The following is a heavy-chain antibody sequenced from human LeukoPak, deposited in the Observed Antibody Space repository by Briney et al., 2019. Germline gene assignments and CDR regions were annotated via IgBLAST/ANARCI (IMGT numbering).Heavy chain of an antibody. D-gene: IGHD3-3*01. V-gene: IGHV3-23*01. Sequence: PGGSLRLSCAASGFTFSSYAMSWVRQAPGKGLEWVSAISGSGGSTYYADSVKGRFTISRDNSKNTLYLQMNSPRAEDTAVYYCAKPKTYDSYYFDYWGQGTLVTVSS. CDR1: GFTFSSYA. J-gene: IGHJ4*02. CDR3: AKPKTYDSYYFDY. CDR2: ISGSGGST.